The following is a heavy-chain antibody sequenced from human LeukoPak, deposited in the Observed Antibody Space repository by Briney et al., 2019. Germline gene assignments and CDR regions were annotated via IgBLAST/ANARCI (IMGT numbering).Heavy chain of an antibody. CDR3: ARDLGSSLGWFDP. V-gene: IGHV1-18*01. D-gene: IGHD2-15*01. CDR1: GYTFTSYG. J-gene: IGHJ5*02. Sequence: ASVTVSFTASGYTFTSYGISWVRQAPGQGLEWMGWISAYNGNTNYAQKLQGRVTMTTDTSTSTAYMELRSLRSEDTAVCYCARDLGSSLGWFDPWGQGTLVTVSS. CDR2: ISAYNGNT.